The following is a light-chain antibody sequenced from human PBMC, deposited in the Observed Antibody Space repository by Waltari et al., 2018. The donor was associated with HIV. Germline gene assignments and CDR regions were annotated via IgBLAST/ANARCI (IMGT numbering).Light chain of an antibody. J-gene: IGKJ3*01. Sequence: EIVLPQSPGTLSLSPGERATLSCRASQSVSSSYLAWYQQKPGQAPRLLIYGASSRATGIPDRFSGSGSGTDFTLTISRLEPEDFAVYYCQQYGGSPGFTFGPGTKVDIK. CDR3: QQYGGSPGFT. V-gene: IGKV3-20*01. CDR2: GAS. CDR1: QSVSSSY.